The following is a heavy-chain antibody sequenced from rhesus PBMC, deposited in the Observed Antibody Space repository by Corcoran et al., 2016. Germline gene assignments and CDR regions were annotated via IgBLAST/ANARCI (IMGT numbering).Heavy chain of an antibody. J-gene: IGHJ6*01. Sequence: QVQLQESGPGLVKPSETLSVTCAVSGGSISSSYWSWIRQAPGKGLEWIGYIYGSGSSTNYNPSLKSRVTLSVDTSKNQLSLKLSSVTTADTAVYYCARVRARQDLDSWGQGVVVTVSS. V-gene: IGHV4-169*01. CDR2: IYGSGSST. CDR1: GGSISSSY. D-gene: IGHD6-25*01. CDR3: ARVRARQDLDS.